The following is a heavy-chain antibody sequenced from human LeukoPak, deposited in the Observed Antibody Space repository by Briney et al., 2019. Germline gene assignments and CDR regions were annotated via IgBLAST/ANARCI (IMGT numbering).Heavy chain of an antibody. CDR2: IYYSGST. CDR3: ASPPYGSGSYFDY. CDR1: GGSISISSYY. J-gene: IGHJ4*02. D-gene: IGHD3-10*01. Sequence: SETLSLTCTVSGGSISISSYYWGWIRQPPGKGLEWIGSIYYSGSTYYNPSLKSRVTISVDTSKNQFSLKLSSVTAADTAVYYCASPPYGSGSYFDYWGQGTLVTVSS. V-gene: IGHV4-39*01.